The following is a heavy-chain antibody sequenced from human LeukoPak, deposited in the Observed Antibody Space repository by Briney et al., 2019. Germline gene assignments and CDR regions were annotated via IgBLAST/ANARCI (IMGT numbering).Heavy chain of an antibody. V-gene: IGHV4-59*01. D-gene: IGHD4-17*01. CDR1: GGSISSFY. CDR3: ARNDYGDFSPFDY. CDR2: IYYTGST. Sequence: SETLSLTCTVSGGSISSFYWNWIRQPPGKGLEWIGYIYYTGSTNYNPSLKSRITMSVDTSKNQFSLKMNSVTAADTAVYYCARNDYGDFSPFDYWGQGTLVTVSS. J-gene: IGHJ4*02.